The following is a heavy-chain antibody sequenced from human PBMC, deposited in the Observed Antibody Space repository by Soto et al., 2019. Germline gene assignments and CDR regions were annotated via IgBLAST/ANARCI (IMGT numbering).Heavy chain of an antibody. Sequence: QVQLMQSGAEVKEPGASVKVSCRASGYTFTNYAIHWVRQAPGQRLEWMGWLNPGNGNTKYPQKFQGRVTITRDTSASTAYIFLSSLRSEDTAVYYCARDQGIPYCGGDCYSDWYFDLWGRGTLVTVSS. CDR2: LNPGNGNT. J-gene: IGHJ2*01. CDR3: ARDQGIPYCGGDCYSDWYFDL. V-gene: IGHV1-3*01. D-gene: IGHD2-21*01. CDR1: GYTFTNYA.